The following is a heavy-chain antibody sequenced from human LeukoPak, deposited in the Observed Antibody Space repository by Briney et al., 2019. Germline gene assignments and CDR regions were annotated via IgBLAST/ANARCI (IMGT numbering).Heavy chain of an antibody. J-gene: IGHJ6*03. CDR3: ARGFYYGSGSPYYMDV. CDR2: IYYSGST. D-gene: IGHD3-10*01. CDR1: GDSISSSSYY. Sequence: SETLSLTCTVSGDSISSSSYYWGWIRQPPGKGLEWIGTIYYSGSTYYNPSLKSRVTISVDTSKNQFSLKLSSATAADTAVYYCARGFYYGSGSPYYMDVWGKGTTVTVSS. V-gene: IGHV4-39*07.